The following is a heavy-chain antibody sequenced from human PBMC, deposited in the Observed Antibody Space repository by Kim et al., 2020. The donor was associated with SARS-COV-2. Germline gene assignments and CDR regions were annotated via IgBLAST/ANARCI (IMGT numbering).Heavy chain of an antibody. CDR3: ARDHRSTTSCHDY. D-gene: IGHD2-2*01. V-gene: IGHV3-21*01. Sequence: GGSLRLSCAASGFTFSSYNLNWVRQAPGKGLEWVSSISSSGNYIYYADSVKGRFTISRDNSKNSLCLQMNSLRAEDTAVYYCARDHRSTTSCHDYWGHGTLVTVSS. CDR1: GFTFSSYN. J-gene: IGHJ4*01. CDR2: ISSSGNYI.